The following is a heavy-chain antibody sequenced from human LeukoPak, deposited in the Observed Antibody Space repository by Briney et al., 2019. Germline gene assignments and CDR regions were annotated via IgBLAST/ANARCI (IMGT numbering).Heavy chain of an antibody. Sequence: RSSETLSLTCAVSGGSISSGGYSWSWIRQPPGKGLEWIGYIYHSGSTYYNPSLKGRVTISVDRSKNQFSLKLSSVTAADTAVYYCARAGDSGWYFDYWGQGTLVTVSS. CDR2: IYHSGST. V-gene: IGHV4-30-2*01. D-gene: IGHD6-19*01. CDR3: ARAGDSGWYFDY. CDR1: GGSISSGGYS. J-gene: IGHJ4*02.